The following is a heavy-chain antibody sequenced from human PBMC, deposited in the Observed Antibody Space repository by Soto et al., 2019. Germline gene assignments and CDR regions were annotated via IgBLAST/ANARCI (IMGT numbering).Heavy chain of an antibody. CDR2: IYYSGST. CDR1: GGSISCYY. D-gene: IGHD3-22*01. CDR3: ARGGVYDSSGYYYPEYFQH. Sequence: SETLSLTCTVSGGSISCYYWSWIRQPPGKGLEWIGYIYYSGSTNYNPSLKCRVTISVDTSKNQFSLKLSPVTAADTAVYYCARGGVYDSSGYYYPEYFQHWGQGTLVTVSS. V-gene: IGHV4-59*01. J-gene: IGHJ1*01.